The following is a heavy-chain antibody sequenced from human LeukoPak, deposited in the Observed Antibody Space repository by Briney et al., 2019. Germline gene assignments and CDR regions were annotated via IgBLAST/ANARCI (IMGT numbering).Heavy chain of an antibody. V-gene: IGHV1-2*02. Sequence: ASVKVSCKASGYTFTGYYMHWVRQAPGQGLEWMGWINPNSGGTNYAQKFQGRVTMTRDTSIGTAYMELSWLTSDDTAVYYCARTTYCGGDCLKSFDYWGQGTLVTVSS. D-gene: IGHD2-21*02. CDR1: GYTFTGYY. CDR3: ARTTYCGGDCLKSFDY. CDR2: INPNSGGT. J-gene: IGHJ4*02.